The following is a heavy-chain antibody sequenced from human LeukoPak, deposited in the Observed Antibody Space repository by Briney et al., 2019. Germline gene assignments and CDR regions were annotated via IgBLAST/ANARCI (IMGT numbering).Heavy chain of an antibody. V-gene: IGHV3-30*18. J-gene: IGHJ4*02. Sequence: GGSLRLSCAASGFTFNNYGMHWVRQAPGKGLEWVAVISYDGRNKHYPDSVKGRFTISRDISTDTLWLQMDSLRTGDTAVYYCAKGPLRGTAAAIDYWGQGTLVTVSS. CDR2: ISYDGRNK. CDR3: AKGPLRGTAAAIDY. CDR1: GFTFNNYG. D-gene: IGHD2-2*01.